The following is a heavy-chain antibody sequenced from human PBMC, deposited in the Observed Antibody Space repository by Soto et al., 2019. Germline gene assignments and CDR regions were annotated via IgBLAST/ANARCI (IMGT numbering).Heavy chain of an antibody. CDR3: AKARVRIVGANSFDY. V-gene: IGHV3-30*02. J-gene: IGHJ4*02. D-gene: IGHD1-26*01. Sequence: GGSLRLSCVGSGFTFSNYGMHWVRQPPGKGLEWVALIADDGDKRYYADSVRGRLIISRDNSKDTLYLQMNSLGPDDTAVYFCAKARVRIVGANSFDYWGQGTPVTVSS. CDR2: IADDGDKR. CDR1: GFTFSNYG.